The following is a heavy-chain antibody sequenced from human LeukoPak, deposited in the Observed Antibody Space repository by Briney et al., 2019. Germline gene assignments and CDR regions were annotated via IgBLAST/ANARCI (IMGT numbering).Heavy chain of an antibody. Sequence: GGSLRLACAASEFTFNSYGFHWVRQAPGKGLEWVAVISYDGGNKNYAASVKSRFTISRDNSKNTLYLQMNSMRAEDTAVYYCAKDYYILTNRYYFAHWGQGTLVTVSS. V-gene: IGHV3-30*04. D-gene: IGHD3-9*01. CDR2: ISYDGGNK. CDR3: AKDYYILTNRYYFAH. CDR1: EFTFNSYG. J-gene: IGHJ4*02.